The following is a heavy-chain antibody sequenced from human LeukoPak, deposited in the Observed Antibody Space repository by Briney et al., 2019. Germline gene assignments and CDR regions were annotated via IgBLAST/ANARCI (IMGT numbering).Heavy chain of an antibody. CDR3: ARGPRYSYRYYLGY. V-gene: IGHV4-59*01. CDR2: IYYSGST. J-gene: IGHJ4*02. Sequence: PSETLSLTCTVSGGSISSYYWSWIRQPPGKGLEWIGYIYYSGSTNYNPSLKSRVTISVDTSKNQFSLKLSSVTAADTAVYYCARGPRYSYRYYLGYWGQGTLVTVSS. D-gene: IGHD5-18*01. CDR1: GGSISSYY.